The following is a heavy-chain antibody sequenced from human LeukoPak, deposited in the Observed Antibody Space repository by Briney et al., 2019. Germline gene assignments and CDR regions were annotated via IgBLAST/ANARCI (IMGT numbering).Heavy chain of an antibody. CDR3: ARTYTYDFWSGYYRDDAFDI. D-gene: IGHD3-3*01. Sequence: SETLSLTCTVSGGSISSYYWSWIRQPPGKGLEWIGYIYYSGSTNYNPSLKSRVTISVDTSKNLFSLKLSSVTAADTAVYYCARTYTYDFWSGYYRDDAFDIWGQGTMVTVSS. CDR2: IYYSGST. V-gene: IGHV4-59*01. J-gene: IGHJ3*02. CDR1: GGSISSYY.